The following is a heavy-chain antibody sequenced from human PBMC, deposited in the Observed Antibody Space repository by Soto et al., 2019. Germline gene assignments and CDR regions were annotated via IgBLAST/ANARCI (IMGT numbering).Heavy chain of an antibody. Sequence: ASVKVSCKASGGTFSSYAISWVRQAPGQGLEWMGGIIPIFGTANYAQKFQGRVTITADESTSTAYMELSSLRSEGTAVYYCARDRPALLLTYYGMDVWGQGTTVTVSS. CDR1: GGTFSSYA. J-gene: IGHJ6*02. CDR3: ARDRPALLLTYYGMDV. D-gene: IGHD2-15*01. V-gene: IGHV1-69*13. CDR2: IIPIFGTA.